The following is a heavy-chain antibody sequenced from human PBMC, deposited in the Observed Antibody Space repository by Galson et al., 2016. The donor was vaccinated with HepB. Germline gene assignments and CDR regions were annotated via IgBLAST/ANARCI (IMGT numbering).Heavy chain of an antibody. D-gene: IGHD3-22*01. Sequence: SLRLSCAASGFSNYGMHWVRQAPGKGQEWVAVISYYGNKKFYAASVRGRFTISRDNRKNYLYLEMNSLRTEDTALYYCAKALMYDYDSSGWALDQWGRGTLVSVSS. CDR1: GFSNYG. J-gene: IGHJ4*02. V-gene: IGHV3-30*18. CDR3: AKALMYDYDSSGWALDQ. CDR2: ISYYGNKK.